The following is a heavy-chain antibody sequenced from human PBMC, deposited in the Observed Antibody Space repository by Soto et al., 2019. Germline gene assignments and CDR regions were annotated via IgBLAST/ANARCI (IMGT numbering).Heavy chain of an antibody. D-gene: IGHD3-16*02. V-gene: IGHV4-34*01. Sequence: PPETLSLTCAVYGGSFSGYYWSWIRQPPGKGLEWIGEINHSGSTNYNPSLKSRVTISVDTSKNQFSLKLSSVTAADTAVYYCARIRHYDYVWGSYRYRYFDYWGQGTLVTVSS. CDR3: ARIRHYDYVWGSYRYRYFDY. J-gene: IGHJ4*02. CDR2: INHSGST. CDR1: GGSFSGYY.